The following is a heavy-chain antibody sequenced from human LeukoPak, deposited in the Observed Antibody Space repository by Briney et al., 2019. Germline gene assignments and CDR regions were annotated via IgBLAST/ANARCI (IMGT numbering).Heavy chain of an antibody. CDR3: AREGTMVRGVSPLGFDY. Sequence: SQTLSLTCTVSGGSINSGDYYWSWIRQPPGKGLEWIVYIYYSGSTYYNPSLKSRVTISVDTSKNQFSLKLSSVTAADTAVYYCAREGTMVRGVSPLGFDYWGQGTLVTVSS. CDR1: GGSINSGDYY. CDR2: IYYSGST. D-gene: IGHD3-10*01. J-gene: IGHJ4*02. V-gene: IGHV4-30-4*01.